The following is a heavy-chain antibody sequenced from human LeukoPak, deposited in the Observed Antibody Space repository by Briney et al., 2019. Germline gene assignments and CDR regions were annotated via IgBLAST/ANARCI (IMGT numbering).Heavy chain of an antibody. D-gene: IGHD3-22*01. CDR3: ARRSSGPLYYYYYYMDV. Sequence: GGSLRLSCAASGFIFDDYVMHWVRQVPGKGLEWVSRINSDGSSTSYADSVKGRFTISRDNAKNTLYLQMNSLRAEDTAVYYCARRSSGPLYYYYYYMDVWGKGTTVTVSS. J-gene: IGHJ6*03. V-gene: IGHV3-74*01. CDR1: GFIFDDYV. CDR2: INSDGSST.